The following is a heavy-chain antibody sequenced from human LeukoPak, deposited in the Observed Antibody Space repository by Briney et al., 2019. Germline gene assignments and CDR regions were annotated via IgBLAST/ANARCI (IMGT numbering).Heavy chain of an antibody. V-gene: IGHV4-39*02. CDR1: GDYISSSSYY. CDR2: IYYSGST. Sequence: PSETLSLTCTLSGDYISSSSYYWGWIRHPPGKGREWIGDIYYSGSTYYNASLKGRVSISIDTSNNHFSLHLRSLTAADTALYYCARRRYNDSTGYLDWCRGTVVTVSS. CDR3: ARRRYNDSTGYLD. D-gene: IGHD3-22*01. J-gene: IGHJ1*01.